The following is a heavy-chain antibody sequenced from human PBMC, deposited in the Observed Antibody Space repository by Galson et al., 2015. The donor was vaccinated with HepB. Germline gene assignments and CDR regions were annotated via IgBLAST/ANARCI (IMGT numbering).Heavy chain of an antibody. V-gene: IGHV3-23*01. J-gene: IGHJ3*02. CDR3: ATTKFGSGAYWTFEI. Sequence: SLRLSCAASGFTFRNYAMGWVRQAPGKGLEWVSAITPSGDNTYSADSVKGRFTISRDNSKNTLFLQKTGLTADDTAIYYCATTKFGSGAYWTFEIWGQGTLVTVSS. CDR2: ITPSGDNT. D-gene: IGHD2-15*01. CDR1: GFTFRNYA.